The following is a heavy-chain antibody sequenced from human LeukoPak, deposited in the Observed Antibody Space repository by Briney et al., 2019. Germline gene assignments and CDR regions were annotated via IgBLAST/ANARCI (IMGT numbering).Heavy chain of an antibody. J-gene: IGHJ4*02. D-gene: IGHD5-12*01. CDR1: GGSINSYY. Sequence: PSETLSLTCTVSGGSINSYYWSWIRQSPGKGLEWIGYIYYSGSTNYNPSLKSRVTISVDTSKNQFSLKLSSVTAADTAVYYCARGDVDIVAFDYWGQGTLVTVSS. CDR3: ARGDVDIVAFDY. CDR2: IYYSGST. V-gene: IGHV4-59*01.